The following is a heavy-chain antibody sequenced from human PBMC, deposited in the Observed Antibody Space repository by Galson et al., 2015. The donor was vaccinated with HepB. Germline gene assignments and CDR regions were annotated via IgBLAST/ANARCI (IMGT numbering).Heavy chain of an antibody. V-gene: IGHV3-48*02. Sequence: SLRLSCAASGFTFGSYSMNWVRQAPGKGLEWVSYISGSGLTIYYADSVKGRFAISRDNAMYLQMNSLRDNDTAVYYCARGYLGWQTGYFYYMDVWGKGTTVTVSS. CDR1: GFTFGSYS. D-gene: IGHD1-1*01. J-gene: IGHJ6*03. CDR3: ARGYLGWQTGYFYYMDV. CDR2: ISGSGLTI.